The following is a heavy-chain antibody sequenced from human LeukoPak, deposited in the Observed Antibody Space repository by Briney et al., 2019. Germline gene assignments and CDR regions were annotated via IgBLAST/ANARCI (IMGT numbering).Heavy chain of an antibody. CDR1: GGSISSSSYY. Sequence: SETLSLTCTVSGGSISSSSYYWGWIRQPPGKGLEWIGSVYHSGSIYYNPSLKSRVTISVDTSKNQFSLKLSSVTAADTAVYYCARADYSSGPFDYWGQGTLVTVSS. D-gene: IGHD6-19*01. J-gene: IGHJ4*02. CDR2: VYHSGSI. CDR3: ARADYSSGPFDY. V-gene: IGHV4-39*07.